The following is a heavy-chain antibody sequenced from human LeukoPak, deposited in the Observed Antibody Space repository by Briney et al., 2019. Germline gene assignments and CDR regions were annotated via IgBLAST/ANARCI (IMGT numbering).Heavy chain of an antibody. D-gene: IGHD2-21*02. V-gene: IGHV3-15*01. J-gene: IGHJ4*02. CDR2: IKSNTHGGTT. CDR1: GSTFSRFA. CDR3: TTDAAYCGGDCSGY. Sequence: PGGSLRLSCAASGSTFSRFAMSWVRQAPGKGLEWVGRIKSNTHGGTTGYAAPVKGRFTISRDDSKNTLYLQMDSLKTEDTAVYYCTTDAAYCGGDCSGYWGQGTLVTVSS.